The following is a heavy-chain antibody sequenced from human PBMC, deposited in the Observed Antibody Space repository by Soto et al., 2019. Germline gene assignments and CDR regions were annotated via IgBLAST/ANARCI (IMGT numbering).Heavy chain of an antibody. Sequence: GGSVKVSCQASGSTFTRYDLHWLRQATLQGLEWMGWMNPNSGNTGYAQKFQGRVTMTRNTSISTAYMELSSLRSEDTAVYYCARGMVVAATDNWFDPWGQGNLVTVCS. D-gene: IGHD2-15*01. CDR1: GSTFTRYD. V-gene: IGHV1-8*01. CDR3: ARGMVVAATDNWFDP. CDR2: MNPNSGNT. J-gene: IGHJ5*02.